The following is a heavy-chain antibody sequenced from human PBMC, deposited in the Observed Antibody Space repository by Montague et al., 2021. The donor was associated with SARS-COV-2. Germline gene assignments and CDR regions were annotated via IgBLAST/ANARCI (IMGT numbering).Heavy chain of an antibody. V-gene: IGHV3-74*01. CDR2: IYSDGSRI. Sequence: SLRLSCAASEFSFRSDWINWVRQGPGKGLVWVSRIYSDGSRIDYADSVKGRFTISRGNARNTVFLQMNSLRVEDAAVYYCAGASGYPIRGMDVWGQGTTVTVSS. J-gene: IGHJ6*02. CDR3: AGASGYPIRGMDV. D-gene: IGHD5-12*01. CDR1: EFSFRSDW.